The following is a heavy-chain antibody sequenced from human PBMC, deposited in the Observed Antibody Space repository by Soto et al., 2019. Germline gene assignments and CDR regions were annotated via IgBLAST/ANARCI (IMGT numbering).Heavy chain of an antibody. CDR1: GQSFSGHS. J-gene: IGHJ4*02. Sequence: QVQLQQWGAGLVKPSETLSLSCAVYGQSFSGHSWAWIRQPPGKGLEWMGDINESGSTYYNPSLKSRVTISTDTSKNQFSRKLSSVSAADTAAYFCARGSGIVALPGELEDVNYDYWGQGTLVNVSS. V-gene: IGHV4-34*01. D-gene: IGHD1-1*01. CDR2: INESGST. CDR3: ARGSGIVALPGELEDVNYDY.